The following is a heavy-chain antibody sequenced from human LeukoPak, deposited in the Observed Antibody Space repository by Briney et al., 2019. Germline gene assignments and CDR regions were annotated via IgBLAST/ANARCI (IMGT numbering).Heavy chain of an antibody. Sequence: PGGSLRLSCAASGFTFSSYGMHWVRQAPGKGLEWVAFIRHDGSNKYYADCVKGRFTISRDNSKNTLYLQMNSLRAEDTAVYYCAKDYAYLHLDYWGQGTLVTVSS. CDR2: IRHDGSNK. CDR3: AKDYAYLHLDY. J-gene: IGHJ4*02. CDR1: GFTFSSYG. V-gene: IGHV3-30*02. D-gene: IGHD3-16*01.